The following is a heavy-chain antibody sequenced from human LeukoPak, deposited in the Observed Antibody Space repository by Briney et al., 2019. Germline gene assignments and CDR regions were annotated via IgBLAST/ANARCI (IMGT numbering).Heavy chain of an antibody. V-gene: IGHV1-2*02. CDR2: INPNSGGT. D-gene: IGHD5-12*01. CDR1: GYTFTSYG. Sequence: GASVKVSCKASGYTFTSYGISWVRQAPGQGLEWMGWINPNSGGTNYAQKFQGRVTMTRDTSISTAYMELSRLRSDDTAVYYCARVIGYALWGQGTLVTVSS. J-gene: IGHJ4*02. CDR3: ARVIGYAL.